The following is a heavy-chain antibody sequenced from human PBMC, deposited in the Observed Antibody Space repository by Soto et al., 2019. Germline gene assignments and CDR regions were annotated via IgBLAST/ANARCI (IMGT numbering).Heavy chain of an antibody. J-gene: IGHJ4*02. V-gene: IGHV1-69*12. CDR3: AGALGSGYDPGDY. CDR2: IIPTIGTT. D-gene: IGHD5-12*01. Sequence: QVQLVQSGAEVKKPGSSVKVSCKASGDTFTIFAISWVRQAPGQGLEWMGGIIPTIGTTNYAQRFQGRITITGDESTGTAYMELSSLKSEDKAVYYCAGALGSGYDPGDYWGQGTLVTVSS. CDR1: GDTFTIFA.